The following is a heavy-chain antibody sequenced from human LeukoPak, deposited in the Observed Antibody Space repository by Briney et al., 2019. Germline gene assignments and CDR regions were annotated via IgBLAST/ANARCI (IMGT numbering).Heavy chain of an antibody. Sequence: AGGSLRLSCAASGFTFSTYSMNWVRQAPGKGLEWVSSIISSSSYIYYADSVKGRFTISRDNAKNSLFLQMNSLRAADTAVYFCARGPRNSSSYQYFQHWGQGTLVTVSS. CDR3: ARGPRNSSSYQYFQH. J-gene: IGHJ1*01. V-gene: IGHV3-21*01. D-gene: IGHD6-13*01. CDR1: GFTFSTYS. CDR2: IISSSSYI.